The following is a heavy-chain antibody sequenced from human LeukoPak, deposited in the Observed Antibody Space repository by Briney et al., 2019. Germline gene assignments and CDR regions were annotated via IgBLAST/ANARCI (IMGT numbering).Heavy chain of an antibody. CDR3: ARNDVAAAGDY. Sequence: GGSLRLSCEVSGFTFRNYWMTWVRQAPGRGLEWVANIKPDGSEKNYLDSVEGRFTISRDDAKNSLFLQMNSLRPEDTAVYFCARNDVAAAGDYWGQGTLVTASS. V-gene: IGHV3-7*01. CDR1: GFTFRNYW. CDR2: IKPDGSEK. J-gene: IGHJ4*02. D-gene: IGHD6-13*01.